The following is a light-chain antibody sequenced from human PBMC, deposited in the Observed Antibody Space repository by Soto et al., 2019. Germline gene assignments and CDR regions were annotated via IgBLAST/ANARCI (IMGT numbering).Light chain of an antibody. CDR2: NNN. CDR3: AAWDDSLNGLG. V-gene: IGLV1-44*01. CDR1: SSNIGSNT. J-gene: IGLJ1*01. Sequence: QSVLTQPPSASGTPGQRVTISCSGSSSNIGSNTVNWYQQLQGTAPKLLIYNNNQRPSGVPDRFSGSKSGTSASLAISGLQSEDEADYYCAAWDDSLNGLGFGTGTKLTVL.